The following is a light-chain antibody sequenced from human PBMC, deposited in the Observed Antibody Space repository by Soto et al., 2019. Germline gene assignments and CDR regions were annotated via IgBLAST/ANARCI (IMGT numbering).Light chain of an antibody. Sequence: QSALTQPRSVSGSPGQSVTISCTGTSSDVGGYNYVSWYQQYPGTAPKLMIYDVSMRPSGVPDRFSGSKSGNTASLTISGLQAEDEAYYYCCSYAGSYTLYVFGTGTKATV. CDR3: CSYAGSYTLYV. V-gene: IGLV2-11*01. CDR1: SSDVGGYNY. CDR2: DVS. J-gene: IGLJ1*01.